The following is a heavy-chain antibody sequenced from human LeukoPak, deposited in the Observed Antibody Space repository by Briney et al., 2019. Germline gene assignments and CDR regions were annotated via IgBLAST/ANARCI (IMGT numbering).Heavy chain of an antibody. Sequence: GESLKISCKGSGYSFTRYWIGWVRQMPETGLEWMGVIYPADSDTTYNPSFQGQVTISVDRSINTAYLQWSSLKASDTAMYYCARRCMSGYCSSGGPMDDYWGQGTTVTVSS. V-gene: IGHV5-51*01. D-gene: IGHD2-15*01. J-gene: IGHJ4*03. CDR1: GYSFTRYW. CDR3: ARRCMSGYCSSGGPMDDY. CDR2: IYPADSDT.